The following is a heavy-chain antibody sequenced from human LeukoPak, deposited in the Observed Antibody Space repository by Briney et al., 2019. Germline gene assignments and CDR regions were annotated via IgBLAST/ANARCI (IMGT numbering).Heavy chain of an antibody. D-gene: IGHD3-10*01. V-gene: IGHV1-2*04. CDR3: ARDCDYYGSGSYYNFNGMDV. J-gene: IGHJ6*02. CDR1: GYTFTGYY. CDR2: INPNSGGT. Sequence: ASVNVSCKASGYTFTGYYMHWVRQAPGQGLEWMGWINPNSGGTNYAQKFQGWVTMTRDTSISTAYMELSRLRSDDTAVYYCARDCDYYGSGSYYNFNGMDVWGQGTTVTVS.